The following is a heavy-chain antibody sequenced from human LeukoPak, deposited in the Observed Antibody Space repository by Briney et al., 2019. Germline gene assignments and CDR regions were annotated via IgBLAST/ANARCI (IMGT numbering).Heavy chain of an antibody. V-gene: IGHV1-69*06. CDR2: IIPIFGTA. CDR3: ARPPRYCSSTSCYDDWYFDL. Sequence: SVKVSCKASGGTFSSYAISWVRQAPGQGLECMGGIIPIFGTANYAQKFQGRVTITADKSTSTAYMELSSLRSEDTAVYYCARPPRYCSSTSCYDDWYFDLWGRGTLVTVSS. J-gene: IGHJ2*01. CDR1: GGTFSSYA. D-gene: IGHD2-2*01.